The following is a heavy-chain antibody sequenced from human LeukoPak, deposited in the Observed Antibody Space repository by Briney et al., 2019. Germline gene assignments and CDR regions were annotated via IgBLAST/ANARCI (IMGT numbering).Heavy chain of an antibody. J-gene: IGHJ5*02. CDR3: ARDRITMVRGVDNWFDP. V-gene: IGHV1-2*02. D-gene: IGHD3-10*01. Sequence: ASVKVSCKASGYTFTGYYMHWVRQAPGQGLEWMGWINPNSGGTNYAQKLQGRVTMTTDTSTSTAYMELRSLRSDDTAVYYCARDRITMVRGVDNWFDPWGQGTLVTVSS. CDR2: INPNSGGT. CDR1: GYTFTGYY.